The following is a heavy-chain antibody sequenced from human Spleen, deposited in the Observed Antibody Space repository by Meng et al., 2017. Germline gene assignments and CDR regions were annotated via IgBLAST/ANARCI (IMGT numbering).Heavy chain of an antibody. D-gene: IGHD1-26*01. CDR3: ARAPRGTYFDY. J-gene: IGHJ4*02. Sequence: QVQLQESGPGLVKPSQTLSLTCSVSGGSISNSDYYWSWIRQPPGKGLEWIGYIHFSGSAYYNPSLTSRISMSVDPSKSQFSLKVSSVTAADTAVYFCARAPRGTYFDYWGQGTLVTVSS. CDR1: GGSISNSDYY. CDR2: IHFSGSA. V-gene: IGHV4-30-4*01.